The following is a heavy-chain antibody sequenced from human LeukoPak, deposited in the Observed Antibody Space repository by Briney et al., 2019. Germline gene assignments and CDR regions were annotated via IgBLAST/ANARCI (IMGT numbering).Heavy chain of an antibody. V-gene: IGHV3-53*01. Sequence: SGGSLRLSCAASGFTVSRNYMSWVRQAPGKGLEWVSVIYSGGSTYYADSVKGRFTISRDNSKNTLYLQMNSLRAEDTAVYYCAREYCSGGSCWFDYWGQGTLVTVSS. D-gene: IGHD2-15*01. J-gene: IGHJ4*02. CDR2: IYSGGST. CDR3: AREYCSGGSCWFDY. CDR1: GFTVSRNY.